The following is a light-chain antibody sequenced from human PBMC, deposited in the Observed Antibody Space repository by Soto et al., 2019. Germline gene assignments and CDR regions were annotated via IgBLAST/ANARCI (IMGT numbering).Light chain of an antibody. CDR1: SSDLGAYNF. J-gene: IGLJ3*02. V-gene: IGLV2-14*01. CDR3: GSYTSATTWV. Sequence: QSALTQPASVSGSPGQSITISCTGTSSDLGAYNFVSWYRHHPGKAPKLMIYEVSNRPSGVSDRFSGSKSGNTASLSISGLQTEDEADYYCGSYTSATTWVFGGGTKLTVL. CDR2: EVS.